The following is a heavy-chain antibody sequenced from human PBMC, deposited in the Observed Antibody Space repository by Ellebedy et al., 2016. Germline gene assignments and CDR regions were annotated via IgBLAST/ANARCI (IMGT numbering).Heavy chain of an antibody. Sequence: SETLSLTXAVYGGSFSGFHWSWIRQPPGKGLEWIGEIIDSGGTNYNPSLTSRVTISLDTSQNHFSLKLTSLTAADTAVYYCARGPGDYLFSDVWGQGTTVTVSS. CDR2: IIDSGGT. D-gene: IGHD4-17*01. CDR3: ARGPGDYLFSDV. CDR1: GGSFSGFH. V-gene: IGHV4-34*01. J-gene: IGHJ6*02.